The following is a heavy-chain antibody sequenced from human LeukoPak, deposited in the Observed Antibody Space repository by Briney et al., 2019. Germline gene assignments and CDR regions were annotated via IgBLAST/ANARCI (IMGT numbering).Heavy chain of an antibody. CDR3: ARGLRTAAGLDY. Sequence: GGSLRLSCAVSGFTFSRYWMNWVRQAPGKGLEWLANINEDGGEKHYVDSVEGRFTVSRDNGENSVFLQMNSLKVEDAAVYYCARGLRTAAGLDYWGQGTLVIASS. D-gene: IGHD6-13*01. V-gene: IGHV3-7*04. J-gene: IGHJ4*02. CDR1: GFTFSRYW. CDR2: INEDGGEK.